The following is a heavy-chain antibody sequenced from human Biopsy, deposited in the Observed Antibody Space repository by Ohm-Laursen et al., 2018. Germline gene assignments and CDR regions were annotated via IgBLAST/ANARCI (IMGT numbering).Heavy chain of an antibody. CDR3: ARISITRLLDY. Sequence: ASVKVSCKASGYNFNSYGISWVREAPGQGLEWMGRISGYNGNTLYAQKFQHRVTMTTDTSTSTAYMELRSLTSDDTAVYYCARISITRLLDYWGQGTLVTVSS. J-gene: IGHJ4*02. V-gene: IGHV1-18*01. D-gene: IGHD3-3*01. CDR1: GYNFNSYG. CDR2: ISGYNGNT.